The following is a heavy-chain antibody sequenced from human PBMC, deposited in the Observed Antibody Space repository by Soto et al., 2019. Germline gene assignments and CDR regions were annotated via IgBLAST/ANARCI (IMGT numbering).Heavy chain of an antibody. CDR3: ATGWGYPVGLGS. CDR1: GYTLTELY. Sequence: QVQLVQSGAEVKKPGASVKVSCKVSGYTLTELYMHWVRQAPGKGLEWMGGFDPEDGETIYAQKFQGRVTMTEDTTTDTAYMELSSLRSEDTAVYDCATGWGYPVGLGSWGQGTLVTGSS. J-gene: IGHJ5*02. CDR2: FDPEDGET. V-gene: IGHV1-24*01. D-gene: IGHD3-16*01.